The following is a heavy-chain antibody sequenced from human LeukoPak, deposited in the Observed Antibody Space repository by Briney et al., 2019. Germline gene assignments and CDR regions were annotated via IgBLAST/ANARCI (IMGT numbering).Heavy chain of an antibody. D-gene: IGHD2-2*01. Sequence: PGGSLRLSCAASGFTFSSYWMAWVRQTPGKGLEWVANIKRDASEKYYVDSVKGRFTISRDNAKNSLYLQMNSLRAEDTAVYYCARVGATARVVPAAMVWFDPWGQGTLVTVSS. J-gene: IGHJ5*02. CDR3: ARVGATARVVPAAMVWFDP. CDR2: IKRDASEK. CDR1: GFTFSSYW. V-gene: IGHV3-7*01.